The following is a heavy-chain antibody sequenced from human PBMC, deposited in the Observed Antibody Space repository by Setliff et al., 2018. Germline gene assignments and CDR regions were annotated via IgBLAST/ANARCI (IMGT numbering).Heavy chain of an antibody. J-gene: IGHJ4*02. CDR1: GYTFTGYY. CDR3: AREQLVDRGFDY. V-gene: IGHV1-46*01. Sequence: ASVKVSCKASGYTFTGYYMHWGRQAPGQGLEWMGIINPSGGSTSYAQKFQGRVTMTRDTSTSTVYMELSSLRSEDTAVYYCAREQLVDRGFDYWGQGTLVTVS. CDR2: INPSGGST. D-gene: IGHD6-6*01.